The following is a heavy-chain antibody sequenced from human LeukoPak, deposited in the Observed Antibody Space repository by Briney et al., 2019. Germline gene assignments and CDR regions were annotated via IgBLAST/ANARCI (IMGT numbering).Heavy chain of an antibody. CDR3: ARSLIADGAFDI. Sequence: PGGSLRLSCAASKFTFSSHAMTWVRQAPGKGLEWVSDISSSGSYIDYADSVKGRFTISRDNAKNSLFLHMSSLRAEDTAVYYCARSLIADGAFDIWGQGTMVTVSS. V-gene: IGHV3-21*01. J-gene: IGHJ3*02. CDR2: ISSSGSYI. D-gene: IGHD2-21*01. CDR1: KFTFSSHA.